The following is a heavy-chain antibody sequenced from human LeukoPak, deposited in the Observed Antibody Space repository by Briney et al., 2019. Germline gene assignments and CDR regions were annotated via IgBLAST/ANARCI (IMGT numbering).Heavy chain of an antibody. CDR1: GYTFTSFF. Sequence: ASVKVSCKASGYTFTSFFMHWVRQAPGQGLEWMGIINPRGGSATSAQRFQGRLTVARDTSTSTVYMELSSLTSEDTAVYYCARDYHGSGSLTTFDSWGQGTLVTVSS. V-gene: IGHV1-46*01. J-gene: IGHJ4*02. CDR3: ARDYHGSGSLTTFDS. CDR2: INPRGGSA. D-gene: IGHD3-10*01.